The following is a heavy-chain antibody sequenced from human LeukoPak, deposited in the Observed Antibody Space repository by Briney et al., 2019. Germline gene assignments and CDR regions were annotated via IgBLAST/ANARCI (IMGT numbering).Heavy chain of an antibody. J-gene: IGHJ3*02. Sequence: PSETLSLTCAVYGGSFSGYYWSWIRQPPGKGLEWIGEINHSGSTNYNPSLKSRVTISVDTSKNQFSLNLSSVTAADTAVYYCARVKDQLGDAFDIWGQGTMVTVSS. CDR3: ARVKDQLGDAFDI. D-gene: IGHD1-1*01. CDR2: INHSGST. V-gene: IGHV4-34*01. CDR1: GGSFSGYY.